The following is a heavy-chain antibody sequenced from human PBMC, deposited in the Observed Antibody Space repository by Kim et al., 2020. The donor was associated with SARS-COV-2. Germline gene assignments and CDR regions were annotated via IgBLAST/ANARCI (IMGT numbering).Heavy chain of an antibody. CDR3: TTWSGSS. Sequence: DGGSTEYAAPVKDRFTISRDDSKNTLYLQMDRLKTEDTAVFYCTTWSGSSWGQGTLVTVSS. J-gene: IGHJ5*02. V-gene: IGHV3-15*01. D-gene: IGHD3-10*01. CDR2: DGGST.